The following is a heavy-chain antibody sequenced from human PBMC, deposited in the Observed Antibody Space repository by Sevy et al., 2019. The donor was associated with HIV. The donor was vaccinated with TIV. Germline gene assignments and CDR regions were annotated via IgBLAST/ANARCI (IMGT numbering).Heavy chain of an antibody. CDR3: AREYYDFWSGSNWFDP. CDR1: GFTFSSYW. D-gene: IGHD3-3*01. V-gene: IGHV3-74*01. Sequence: GGSLRLSCAASGFTFSSYWMHWVRQAPGKGLVWVSRINSDGSSTSYADSVKGRFTISRDNAKNTLYLKMNSLRAEDTAVYYCAREYYDFWSGSNWFDPWGQGTLVTVSS. J-gene: IGHJ5*02. CDR2: INSDGSST.